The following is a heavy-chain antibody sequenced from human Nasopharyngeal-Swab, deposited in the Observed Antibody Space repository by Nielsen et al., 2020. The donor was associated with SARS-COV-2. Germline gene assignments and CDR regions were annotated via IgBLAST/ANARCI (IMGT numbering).Heavy chain of an antibody. CDR1: GYSISSGYY. CDR2: IYHSGST. Sequence: SETRSLTCTVSGYSISSGYYWGWIRQPPGKGLEWIGSIYHSGSTYYNPSLKSRVTISVDTSKNQFSLKLSSVTAADTAVYYCARDPGDYGPAEFDPWGQGTLVTVSS. D-gene: IGHD4/OR15-4a*01. V-gene: IGHV4-38-2*02. CDR3: ARDPGDYGPAEFDP. J-gene: IGHJ5*02.